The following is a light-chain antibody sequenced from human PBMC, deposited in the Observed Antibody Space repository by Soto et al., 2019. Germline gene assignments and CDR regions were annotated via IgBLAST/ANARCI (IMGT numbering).Light chain of an antibody. CDR1: NIGSKS. J-gene: IGLJ1*01. CDR3: QVWDSSSDHRV. Sequence: SYELTQPPSVSVAPGKTASITCGGNNIGSKSVHWYQQKPGQAPVLVINFDSDRPSGIPERFSGSNSGNTATLTISRVEAGDEADYYCQVWDSSSDHRVFGAGTKVTVL. CDR2: FDS. V-gene: IGLV3-21*04.